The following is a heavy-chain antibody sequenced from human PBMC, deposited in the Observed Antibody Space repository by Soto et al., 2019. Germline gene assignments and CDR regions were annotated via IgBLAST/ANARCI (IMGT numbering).Heavy chain of an antibody. Sequence: GASVKVSCKASGYTFTSYAMHWVRQAPGQRLEWMGWINAGNGNTKYSQKFQGRVTITRDTSASTAYMELSSLRSEDTAVYYCASLAYDFWSGYYTGQAWFAPWGQGTLVTVSS. J-gene: IGHJ5*02. D-gene: IGHD3-3*01. CDR2: INAGNGNT. V-gene: IGHV1-3*01. CDR1: GYTFTSYA. CDR3: ASLAYDFWSGYYTGQAWFAP.